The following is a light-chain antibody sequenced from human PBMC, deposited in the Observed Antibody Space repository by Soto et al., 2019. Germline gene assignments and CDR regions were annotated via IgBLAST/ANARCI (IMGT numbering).Light chain of an antibody. CDR1: QAIGSA. V-gene: IGKV1-13*02. CDR2: DAS. J-gene: IGKJ3*01. CDR3: QQFNTYLFT. Sequence: AIQLTQSPSSLSASVGDRITITCRASQAIGSALAWYQQKVGKAPELLIHDASSLQSGVPSRFSGSGSGTDFTLTISSLQPEDFATYYCQQFNTYLFTFGPGPKVDIK.